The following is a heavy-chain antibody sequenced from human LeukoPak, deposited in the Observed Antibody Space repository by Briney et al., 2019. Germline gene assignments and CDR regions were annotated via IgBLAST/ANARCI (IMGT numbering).Heavy chain of an antibody. CDR3: AKGTNRGRGTYFDY. D-gene: IGHD7-27*01. J-gene: IGHJ4*02. CDR2: ISGDGGST. Sequence: GGSLTLSCAASGFTCDDYAMHWVRQTPGQGLEWVSLISGDGGSTYYADSVKGRFTIYRDDSKNSLYLQMNSLRTDDTAFYYCAKGTNRGRGTYFDYWGQGNLVTVSS. CDR1: GFTCDDYA. V-gene: IGHV3-43*02.